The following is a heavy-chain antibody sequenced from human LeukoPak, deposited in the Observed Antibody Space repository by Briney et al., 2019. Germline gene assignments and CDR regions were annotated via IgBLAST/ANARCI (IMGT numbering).Heavy chain of an antibody. J-gene: IGHJ4*02. Sequence: GGSLRLSCAASGFTFSSYAMGWVRQAPGKGLGWVSAISGSGARTYYADSVKGRFTISKDNSKNTLYLQMNSLRAEDTAVYYCAKEDRYGAKNYWGQGTLVTVSS. D-gene: IGHD4-17*01. CDR1: GFTFSSYA. CDR2: ISGSGART. CDR3: AKEDRYGAKNY. V-gene: IGHV3-23*01.